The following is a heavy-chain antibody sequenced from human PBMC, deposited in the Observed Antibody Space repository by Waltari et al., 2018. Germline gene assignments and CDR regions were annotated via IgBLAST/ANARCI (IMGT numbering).Heavy chain of an antibody. Sequence: QVQLQESGPGLVEPSQTLSLTCTVSGASITSGYYYWSWIRQPAGKGLEWIGRFHTTGNIEYSPSLESRVTISIDSSKDQFSLRLSSFPAADSSIYYYAISPYCDGRRPCDLVSSWGPGKLVTVSS. CDR1: GASITSGYYY. J-gene: IGHJ5*01. D-gene: IGHD6-6*01. CDR2: FHTTGNI. CDR3: AISPYCDGRRPCDLVSS. V-gene: IGHV4-61*02.